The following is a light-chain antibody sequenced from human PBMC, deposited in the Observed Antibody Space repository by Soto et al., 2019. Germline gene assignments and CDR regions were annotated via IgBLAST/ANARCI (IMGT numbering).Light chain of an antibody. J-gene: IGKJ1*01. V-gene: IGKV3-20*01. CDR2: GAS. CDR1: QSVSSNS. Sequence: ESVLTQSPGTLSLSPGDRATLSCRASQSVSSNSLAWYQQKPGQAPRLLIYGASIRATGIPDRFSGSGSGTDFTLPIRRLEPEDFAMYFCHQYGSSPRTFGQGTKVEIK. CDR3: HQYGSSPRT.